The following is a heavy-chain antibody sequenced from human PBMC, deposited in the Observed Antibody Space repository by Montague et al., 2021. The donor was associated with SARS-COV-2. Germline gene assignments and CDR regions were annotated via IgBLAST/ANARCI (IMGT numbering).Heavy chain of an antibody. Sequence: SETLSLTCAVYGASISSYYWSWIRQPPGKGLEWVGKINYSGYTDYNPSLKSRLTISLDSSKKQFSLKLTSVTAADTAVYYAGAPSYSLGSCDYWGQGTLATVSS. CDR2: INYSGYT. V-gene: IGHV4-34*01. CDR1: GASISSYY. D-gene: IGHD3-22*01. J-gene: IGHJ4*02. CDR3: GAPSYSLGSCDY.